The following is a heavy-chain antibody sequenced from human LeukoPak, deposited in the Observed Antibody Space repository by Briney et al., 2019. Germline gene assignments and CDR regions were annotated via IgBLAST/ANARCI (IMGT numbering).Heavy chain of an antibody. CDR2: ISASGGGT. J-gene: IGHJ4*02. V-gene: IGHV3-23*01. Sequence: GGSLRHSCAASGLTFSSYAMPGVRQAPGKGLEWVSSISASGGGTYYADSVTGRFTISRDNSNNTLYLQMNSLRAEDTAIYYCTKLIGGTTSYWGQGTLVTVSS. CDR3: TKLIGGTTSY. D-gene: IGHD1-26*01. CDR1: GLTFSSYA.